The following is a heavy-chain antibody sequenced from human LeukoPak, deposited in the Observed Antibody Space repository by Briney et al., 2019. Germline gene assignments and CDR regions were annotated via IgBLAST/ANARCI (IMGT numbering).Heavy chain of an antibody. CDR3: ASQMATHSYYFDY. J-gene: IGHJ4*02. CDR2: IIPIFGTA. CDR1: GYTFTSYG. V-gene: IGHV1-69*06. D-gene: IGHD5-24*01. Sequence: ASVKVSCKASGYTFTSYGISWVRQAPGQGLEWMGGIIPIFGTANYAQKFQGRVTITADKSTSTAYMELSSLRSEDTAVYYCASQMATHSYYFDYWGQGTLVTVSS.